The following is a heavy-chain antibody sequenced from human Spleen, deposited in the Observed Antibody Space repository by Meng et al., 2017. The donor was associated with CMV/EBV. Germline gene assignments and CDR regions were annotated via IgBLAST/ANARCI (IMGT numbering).Heavy chain of an antibody. J-gene: IGHJ6*02. CDR2: IIPIFGTT. D-gene: IGHD4-11*01. V-gene: IGHV1-69*06. CDR1: GGTFSYYA. CDR3: AILPDYSNYWDYYYGMDV. Sequence: SVKVSCKASGGTFSYYAVSWVRQAPGQGLEWMGGIIPIFGTTNYAQKFQGRVTITADKSTSTAYMELSSLRSEDTAVYYCAILPDYSNYWDYYYGMDVWGQGTTVTVSS.